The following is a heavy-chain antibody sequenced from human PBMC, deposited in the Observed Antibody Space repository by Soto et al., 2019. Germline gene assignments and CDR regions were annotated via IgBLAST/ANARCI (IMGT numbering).Heavy chain of an antibody. V-gene: IGHV3-53*01. CDR3: ARDPKAAAGSGGY. CDR1: GFTVSSNY. D-gene: IGHD6-13*01. CDR2: IYSGGST. Sequence: GGSLRLSCAASGFTVSSNYMSWVRQAPGKGLEWVSVIYSGGSTYYADSVKGRFTISRDNSKNTLYLQMNSLRAEDTAVYYRARDPKAAAGSGGYWGQGTLVTVSS. J-gene: IGHJ4*02.